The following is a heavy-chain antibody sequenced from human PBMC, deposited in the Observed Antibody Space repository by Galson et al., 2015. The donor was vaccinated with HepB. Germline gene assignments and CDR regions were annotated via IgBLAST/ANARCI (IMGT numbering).Heavy chain of an antibody. Sequence: CAISGDSVSSNSAARNWIRQSPSRGLEWLGRTYYRSKWYNDYALSVKSRISISPDTSKNQFSLHVNSVTPEDTAVYYCARDHEDEDYDSSAYGDPFDIWGQGTMVIVSS. CDR1: GDSVSSNSAA. D-gene: IGHD3-22*01. CDR3: ARDHEDEDYDSSAYGDPFDI. V-gene: IGHV6-1*01. J-gene: IGHJ3*02. CDR2: TYYRSKWYN.